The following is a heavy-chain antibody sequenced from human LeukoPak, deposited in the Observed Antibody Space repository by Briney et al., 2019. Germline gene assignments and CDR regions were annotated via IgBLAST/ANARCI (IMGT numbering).Heavy chain of an antibody. J-gene: IGHJ3*02. D-gene: IGHD6-13*01. CDR3: ASQIRVDAFDI. V-gene: IGHV3-74*01. CDR2: IKSDGSST. Sequence: PGGSLRLSCAASGFTFSSYWMHWVRQAPGKGLVWVSRIKSDGSSTSNADSVKGRFTISRDNAKNTLYLQMNSLRAEDTAVYHCASQIRVDAFDIWGQGTMVTVSS. CDR1: GFTFSSYW.